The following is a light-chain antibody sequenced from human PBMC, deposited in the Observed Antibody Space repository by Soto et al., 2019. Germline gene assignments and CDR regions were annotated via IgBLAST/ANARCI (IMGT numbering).Light chain of an antibody. CDR2: DAS. V-gene: IGKV1-5*01. CDR1: QSISGW. J-gene: IGKJ1*01. CDR3: QQYNTYPWT. Sequence: DIPMTQSPSTLSASVGGRVTITCRASQSISGWMAWYQQKPGKAPKPLIYDASNLESGVPSRFSGSRSGTEFTLTISSLQADDYATYYCQQYNTYPWTFGQGTKVEIK.